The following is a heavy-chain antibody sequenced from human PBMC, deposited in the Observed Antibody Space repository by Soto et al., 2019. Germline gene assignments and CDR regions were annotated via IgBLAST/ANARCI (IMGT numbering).Heavy chain of an antibody. V-gene: IGHV4-31*03. Sequence: QVQLQESGPGLVKPSQTLSLTCTVSGGSISSGGYYWSWIRQHPGKGLEWSGYIYYSGSTYYNPSLKSRVTLSVDTSKHQFSLTLRSVTAADTAVYYCARDLIYGMDVWGQGTTVTVSS. CDR1: GGSISSGGYY. D-gene: IGHD2-21*01. CDR3: ARDLIYGMDV. CDR2: IYYSGST. J-gene: IGHJ6*02.